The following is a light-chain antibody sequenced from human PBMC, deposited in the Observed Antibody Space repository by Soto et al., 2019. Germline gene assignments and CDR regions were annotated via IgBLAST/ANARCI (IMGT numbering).Light chain of an antibody. CDR1: SSDIGGSNY. CDR3: SSYTSSSTDV. Sequence: QSALTQPASVSGSPGQSITLSCTGTSSDIGGSNYVSWYRHHPGKAPKLMIYEVSKRPSGVSNRFSGSKSGNTASLTISGLQAEDEADYYCSSYTSSSTDVFGTGTKVTVL. CDR2: EVS. V-gene: IGLV2-14*01. J-gene: IGLJ1*01.